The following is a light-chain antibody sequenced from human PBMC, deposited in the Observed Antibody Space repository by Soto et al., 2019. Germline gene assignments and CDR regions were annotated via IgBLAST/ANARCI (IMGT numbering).Light chain of an antibody. CDR3: NSYTSGSNLV. V-gene: IGLV2-14*01. CDR2: DVS. CDR1: SSDVGGYNY. J-gene: IGLJ3*02. Sequence: QSALTQPASVSGSPGQSITISCTGTSSDVGGYNYVSWYQQHPGKAPKLLIYDVSNRPSVVSNRFSGSKSGNTASLTISGLQAEDEADYYCNSYTSGSNLVFGGGTKVTVL.